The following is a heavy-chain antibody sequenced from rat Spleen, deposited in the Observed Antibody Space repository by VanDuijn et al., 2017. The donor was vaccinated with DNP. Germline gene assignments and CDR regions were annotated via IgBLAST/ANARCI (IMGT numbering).Heavy chain of an antibody. V-gene: IGHV4-2*01. D-gene: IGHD3-8*01. CDR2: INEGGKTI. CDR1: GFNFNDYW. J-gene: IGHJ2*01. Sequence: EVKLVESGGGLVQPGRSLKLSCAASGFNFNDYWMGWVRQAPGKGLEWIGEINEGGKTINFTPSLKDKFTISRDNAQNILYLQMIKLGSEDTAIYYCARAVPRYFDYWGQGVLVTVSS. CDR3: ARAVPRYFDY.